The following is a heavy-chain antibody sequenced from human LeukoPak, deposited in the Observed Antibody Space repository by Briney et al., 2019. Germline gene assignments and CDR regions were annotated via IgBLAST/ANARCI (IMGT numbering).Heavy chain of an antibody. V-gene: IGHV3-74*01. CDR2: INSDASST. J-gene: IGHJ4*02. D-gene: IGHD3-3*01. CDR1: GFTFSSYW. Sequence: GGSLRLSCAASGFTFSSYWMHWVRQAPGKGLVWVSRINSDASSTSYADSVKGRFTISRDNAKNTLYLQMNSLRAEDTAVYYCARGSHDFWSGYYTDTPGNIDYWGQGTLVTVSS. CDR3: ARGSHDFWSGYYTDTPGNIDY.